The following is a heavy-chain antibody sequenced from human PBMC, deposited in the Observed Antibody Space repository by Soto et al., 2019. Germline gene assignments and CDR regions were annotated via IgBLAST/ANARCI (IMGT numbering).Heavy chain of an antibody. CDR3: ARGIVVVPAAILPNYYYYGMDV. CDR1: GYSFTSYW. D-gene: IGHD2-2*01. CDR2: IDPSDSYT. Sequence: GESLKISCNGSGYSFTSYWISWVRQMPGKGLEWMGRIDPSDSYTNYSPSFQGHVTISADKSISTAYLQWSSLKASDTAMYYCARGIVVVPAAILPNYYYYGMDVWGQGTTVTVSS. V-gene: IGHV5-10-1*01. J-gene: IGHJ6*02.